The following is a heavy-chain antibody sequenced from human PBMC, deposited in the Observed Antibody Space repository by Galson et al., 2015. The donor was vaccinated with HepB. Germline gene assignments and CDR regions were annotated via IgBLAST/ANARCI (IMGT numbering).Heavy chain of an antibody. CDR3: AAAPYYYDSSGHELDY. J-gene: IGHJ4*02. CDR2: IVVGSGNT. D-gene: IGHD3-22*01. Sequence: SVKVSCKASGFTFTSSAVQWVRQARGQRLEWIGWIVVGSGNTNYAQKFQERVTITRDMSTSTAYMELSSLRSEDTAVYYCAAAPYYYDSSGHELDYWGQGTLVTVSS. V-gene: IGHV1-58*01. CDR1: GFTFTSSA.